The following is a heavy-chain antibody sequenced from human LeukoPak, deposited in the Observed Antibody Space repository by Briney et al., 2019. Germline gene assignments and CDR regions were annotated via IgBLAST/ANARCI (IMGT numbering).Heavy chain of an antibody. CDR3: ARDLYDSSGYYDY. CDR1: GGSISSGGYY. CDR2: IYYSGST. J-gene: IGHJ4*02. Sequence: SETLSLTSTVSGGSISSGGYYWSWIRQHSGKGLEWIGYIYYSGSTYYNPSLKSRVTISVDTSKNQFSLKLSSVTAADTAVYYCARDLYDSSGYYDYWGQETLVTVSS. D-gene: IGHD3-22*01. V-gene: IGHV4-31*02.